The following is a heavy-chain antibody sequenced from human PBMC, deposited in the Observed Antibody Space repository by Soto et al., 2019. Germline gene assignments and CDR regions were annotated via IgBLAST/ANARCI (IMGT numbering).Heavy chain of an antibody. Sequence: SETLSLTCTVSGGSISSGDYYWSWIRQPPGKGLEWIGYIYYSGSTYYNPSLKSRVTISVDASKNQFSLKLSSVTAADTAVYYCATGITGTTPREYYFDYWGQGTLVTVSS. CDR2: IYYSGST. D-gene: IGHD1-20*01. CDR1: GGSISSGDYY. CDR3: ATGITGTTPREYYFDY. V-gene: IGHV4-30-4*01. J-gene: IGHJ4*02.